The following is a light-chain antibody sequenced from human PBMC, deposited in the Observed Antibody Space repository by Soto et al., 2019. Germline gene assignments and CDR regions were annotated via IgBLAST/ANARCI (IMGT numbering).Light chain of an antibody. CDR1: QTVSSN. Sequence: EIVMTHSPATLSVSPGERATLSCRASQTVSSNLAWYQQKPGQAPRLLIYGASTRATGIPARFSGSGSGTDFTLTISSLEPEDFAVYYCQQRSNWSTFGQGTRLEIK. V-gene: IGKV3-15*01. CDR3: QQRSNWST. CDR2: GAS. J-gene: IGKJ5*01.